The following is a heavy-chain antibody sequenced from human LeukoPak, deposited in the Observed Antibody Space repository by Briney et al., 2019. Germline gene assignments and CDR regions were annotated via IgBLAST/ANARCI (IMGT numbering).Heavy chain of an antibody. CDR1: GFTFSSYSMN. CDR3: AEGYGDYGTFDY. Sequence: KPGGSLRLSCAASGFTFSSYSMNWVRQPPGKGLEWIGSIYYSGSTYYNPSLKSRVTISVDTSKNQFSLKLSSVTAADTAVYYCAEGYGDYGTFDYWGQGTLVTVSS. V-gene: IGHV4-59*05. CDR2: IYYSGST. D-gene: IGHD4-17*01. J-gene: IGHJ4*02.